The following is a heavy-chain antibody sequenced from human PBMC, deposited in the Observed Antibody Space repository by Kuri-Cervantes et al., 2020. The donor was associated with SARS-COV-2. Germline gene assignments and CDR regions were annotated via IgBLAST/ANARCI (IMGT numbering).Heavy chain of an antibody. CDR3: ARQSDSVDY. V-gene: IGHV4-39*01. CDR2: IYYSGST. Sequence: LSCTVSGGSISSSSYYWGWIRQPPGKGLEWIGSIYYSGSTYYNPSLKSRVTISVDTSKNQFSLKLSSVTAADTAVYYCARQSDSVDYWGQGTLVTVSS. J-gene: IGHJ4*02. D-gene: IGHD2-15*01. CDR1: GGSISSSSYY.